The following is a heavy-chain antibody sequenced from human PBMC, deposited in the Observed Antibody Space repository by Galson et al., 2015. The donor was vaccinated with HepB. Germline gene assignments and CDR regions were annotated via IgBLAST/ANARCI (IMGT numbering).Heavy chain of an antibody. Sequence: SLRLSCAASGLTFSSYWMHWVRQAPGKGLVWVSRIDSDGSSTSYADSVKGRFTISRDNAKNTVYLHMNSLRAEDTAVYYCASVFEIWGQGTLVTVSS. CDR1: GLTFSSYW. J-gene: IGHJ4*02. CDR2: IDSDGSST. CDR3: ASVFEI. D-gene: IGHD3-9*01. V-gene: IGHV3-74*01.